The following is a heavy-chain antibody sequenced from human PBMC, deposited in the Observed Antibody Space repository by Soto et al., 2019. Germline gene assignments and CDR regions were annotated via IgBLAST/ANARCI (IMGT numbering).Heavy chain of an antibody. CDR3: ARGRDGSNYYFDY. D-gene: IGHD3-10*01. J-gene: IGHJ4*02. Sequence: QVQLVQSGPELRKPGASVKVSCKASEGTFSDSVTIWVRQAPGQGLAWMGGIVPIFGKANLAEKFQDRVTITADESTSTAYMELSSLRSEDSAVYYCARGRDGSNYYFDYWGQGTLVTVSS. CDR1: EGTFSDSV. V-gene: IGHV1-69*01. CDR2: IVPIFGKA.